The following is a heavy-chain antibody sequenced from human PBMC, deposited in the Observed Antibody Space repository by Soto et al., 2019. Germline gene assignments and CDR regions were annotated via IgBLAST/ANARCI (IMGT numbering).Heavy chain of an antibody. CDR2: VYNRGNT. Sequence: ETLSLTCTVSGGSISTYYWSWIRQPPGKGLEWIGYVYNRGNTKYNPSLKSRVTIWEDMSKNQVSLRLSSVTAADTAIYYCARDRQHTYGNCFDPWGQGTLVTVSS. CDR1: GGSISTYY. CDR3: ARDRQHTYGNCFDP. D-gene: IGHD4-17*01. J-gene: IGHJ5*02. V-gene: IGHV4-59*01.